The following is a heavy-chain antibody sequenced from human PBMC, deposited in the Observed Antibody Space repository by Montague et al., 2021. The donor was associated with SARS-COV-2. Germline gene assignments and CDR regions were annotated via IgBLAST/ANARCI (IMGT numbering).Heavy chain of an antibody. CDR1: GFSLSTSGMC. J-gene: IGHJ4*02. CDR2: IDWDDDK. CDR3: ARIRDYDILTGSYSGFDY. Sequence: PALVKPTQTLTLTCTFSGFSLSTSGMCVSWIRRPPGKALEWLALIDWDDDKYYSTSPKTRLTISKDTSKNQVVLTMTNMDPVDTATYYCARIRDYDILTGSYSGFDYWGQGTLVTVSS. V-gene: IGHV2-70*01. D-gene: IGHD3-9*01.